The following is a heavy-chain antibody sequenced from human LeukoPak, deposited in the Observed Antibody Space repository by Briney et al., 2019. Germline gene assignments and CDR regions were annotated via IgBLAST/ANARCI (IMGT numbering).Heavy chain of an antibody. CDR1: GYTFTSYH. V-gene: IGHV1-46*01. Sequence: ASVTVSCKASGYTFTSYHLHWVRQAPGQGLEWMGIIYSSGDVRGHAQNFQGRVTMTRDTSTSTIYLELSSLESEDTAVYYCARETPDAYNFDYWGQGTLVTVSS. D-gene: IGHD1-1*01. J-gene: IGHJ4*02. CDR2: IYSSGDVR. CDR3: ARETPDAYNFDY.